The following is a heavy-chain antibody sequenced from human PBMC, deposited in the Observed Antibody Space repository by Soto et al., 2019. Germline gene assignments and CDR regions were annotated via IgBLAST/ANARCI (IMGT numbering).Heavy chain of an antibody. Sequence: GESLKISCKGSGYSFTIYWIGWVRQMPGKGLEWMGIIYPGDSDTRYSPSFQGQVTISADKSISTAYLQWSSLKASDTAMYYCARXIVVVVAARYYYYGMDVWGQGTTVTVSS. V-gene: IGHV5-51*01. CDR3: ARXIVVVVAARYYYYGMDV. J-gene: IGHJ6*02. CDR1: GYSFTIYW. D-gene: IGHD2-15*01. CDR2: IYPGDSDT.